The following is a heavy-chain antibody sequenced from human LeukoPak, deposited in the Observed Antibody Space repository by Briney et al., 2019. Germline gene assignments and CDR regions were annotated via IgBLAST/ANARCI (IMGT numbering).Heavy chain of an antibody. D-gene: IGHD6-19*01. CDR2: INPNCGGT. CDR1: GYTFTGYY. J-gene: IGHJ5*02. CDR3: ATQATTGWHFS. Sequence: GASVKVSCKASGYTFTGYYMHWVRQAHGQGPEWMGWINPNCGGTNYAQKFQGRVTMTRDTPLSTVYMELSRLRSDDTAVYYCATQATTGWHFSWGQGTLVTVSS. V-gene: IGHV1-2*02.